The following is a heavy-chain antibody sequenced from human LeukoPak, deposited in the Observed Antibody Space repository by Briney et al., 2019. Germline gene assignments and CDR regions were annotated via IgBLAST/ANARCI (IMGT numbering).Heavy chain of an antibody. CDR3: ARSQSSSLIDY. V-gene: IGHV3-33*01. Sequence: GRSLRLSCAASGFSFSAYGVHWVRQAPVKGLEWVAVIWYDGSNKDYADSVKGRFTFSRDNSKNTLYLQMNSLTVEDTAVYYCARSQSSSLIDYWGQGTLVTVSS. J-gene: IGHJ4*02. CDR1: GFSFSAYG. CDR2: IWYDGSNK. D-gene: IGHD6-13*01.